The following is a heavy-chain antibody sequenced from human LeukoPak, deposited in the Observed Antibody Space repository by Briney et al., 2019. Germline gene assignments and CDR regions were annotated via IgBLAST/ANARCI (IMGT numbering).Heavy chain of an antibody. V-gene: IGHV3-23*01. CDR3: AKRGVVIRVILVGFHKEAYYFDS. CDR1: GITLSNYG. CDR2: ISGSGGST. D-gene: IGHD3-22*01. J-gene: IGHJ4*02. Sequence: PGGSLRLSCAVSGITLSNYGMSWVRQAPGKGLEWVAGISGSGGSTNYADSVKGRFTISRDNPKNTLHLQMTSLRAEDTAVYFCAKRGVVIRVILVGFHKEAYYFDSWGQGALVTVSS.